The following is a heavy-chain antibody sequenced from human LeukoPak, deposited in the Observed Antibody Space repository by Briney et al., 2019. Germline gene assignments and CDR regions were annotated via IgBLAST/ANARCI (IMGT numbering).Heavy chain of an antibody. Sequence: GGCLRLSCAPSGFTFSRDAMSWVRQAPGKGREWVSAISGSGGSTYYADSAKGRLTISRDNSKNTLYLRMNSVRSEAPALYYCAQPPDLAPEYFHHWGQGTLVTVSS. V-gene: IGHV3-23*01. CDR3: AQPPDLAPEYFHH. D-gene: IGHD3-3*01. CDR1: GFTFSRDA. CDR2: ISGSGGST. J-gene: IGHJ1*01.